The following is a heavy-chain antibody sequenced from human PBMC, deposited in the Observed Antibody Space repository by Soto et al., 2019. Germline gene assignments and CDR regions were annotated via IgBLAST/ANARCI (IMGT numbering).Heavy chain of an antibody. J-gene: IGHJ4*02. D-gene: IGHD2-15*01. CDR2: INHSGST. Sequence: PSETLSLTCAVYGGSFSGYYWSWIRQPPGKGLEWIGEINHSGSTNYNPSLKSRVTISVDTSKNQFSLKLSSVTAADTAVYYCGRAAPRYCSGGSCYSGSDYWGQGTLVTVSS. CDR1: GGSFSGYY. V-gene: IGHV4-34*01. CDR3: GRAAPRYCSGGSCYSGSDY.